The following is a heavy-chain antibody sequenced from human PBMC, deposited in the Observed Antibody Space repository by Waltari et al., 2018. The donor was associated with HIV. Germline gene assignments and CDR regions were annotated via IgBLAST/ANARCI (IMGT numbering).Heavy chain of an antibody. CDR3: ARENTMTYYDALDI. D-gene: IGHD4-17*01. V-gene: IGHV3-74*01. Sequence: EVQLVESGGGLVQPGGSLRLSCAASGFTFRSYWWHWVRQAPGKGLLGVSCISSDASTTNYADSVQGRLTISRDNAKNTLYLQMNSLRADDTAVYYCARENTMTYYDALDIWGQGTMVTVSS. J-gene: IGHJ3*02. CDR1: GFTFRSYW. CDR2: ISSDASTT.